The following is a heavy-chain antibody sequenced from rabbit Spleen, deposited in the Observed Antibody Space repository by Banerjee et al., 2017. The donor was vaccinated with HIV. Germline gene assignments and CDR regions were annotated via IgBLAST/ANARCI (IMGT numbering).Heavy chain of an antibody. V-gene: IGHV1S45*01. Sequence: QEQLVESGGDLVKPGASLTLTCKASGFSFSSNVVCWVRQAPGKGLEWIGCLYSGTGNTYYANWAKGRFTISKTSSTTVTLQMTSLTVADTATYWCARAANNIGYCAGLWGPGTLVTVS. J-gene: IGHJ4*01. CDR1: GFSFSSNV. CDR2: LYSGTGNT. CDR3: ARAANNIGYCAGL. D-gene: IGHD1-1*01.